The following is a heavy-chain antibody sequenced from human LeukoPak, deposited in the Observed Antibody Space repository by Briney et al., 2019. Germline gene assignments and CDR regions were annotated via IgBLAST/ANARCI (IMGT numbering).Heavy chain of an antibody. D-gene: IGHD7-27*01. V-gene: IGHV3-30*04. J-gene: IGHJ4*02. CDR1: GFTFSSYA. CDR2: ISYDGSNK. CDR3: ARDNWGSLDY. Sequence: GGSLRLSCAASGFTFSSYAMHWVRQAPGKGLEWVAVISYDGSNKYYADSVKGRFTISRDNSKNTLYLQMNSLRAEDTAVYYCARDNWGSLDYWGQGILVTVSS.